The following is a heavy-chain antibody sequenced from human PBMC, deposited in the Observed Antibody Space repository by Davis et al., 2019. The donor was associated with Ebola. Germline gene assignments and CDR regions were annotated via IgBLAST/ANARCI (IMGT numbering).Heavy chain of an antibody. J-gene: IGHJ3*01. CDR1: GFTFSSYA. CDR2: LGLSADT. D-gene: IGHD6-19*01. V-gene: IGHV3-23*01. Sequence: PGGSLRLSCAASGFTFSSYAMSWVRRAPGKGLEWVSTLGLSADTYYADSVKGRFTISRDNSKNTLHLQMNSLRVEDTAIYYCAKDTSNVWFDVWGQGTMVTVSS. CDR3: AKDTSNVWFDV.